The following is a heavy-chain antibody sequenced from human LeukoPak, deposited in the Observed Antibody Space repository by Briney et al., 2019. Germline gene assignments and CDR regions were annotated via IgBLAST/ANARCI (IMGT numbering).Heavy chain of an antibody. Sequence: ASVKASCKASGYTFTSYYMHWVRQAPGQGLEWMGIINPSGGSTSYAQKFQGRVTMTRDTSISTAYMELSRLRSDDTAVYYCARNERYSSGWYPSGYYYMDVWGKGTTVTVSS. CDR3: ARNERYSSGWYPSGYYYMDV. CDR2: INPSGGST. CDR1: GYTFTSYY. J-gene: IGHJ6*03. D-gene: IGHD6-19*01. V-gene: IGHV1-46*01.